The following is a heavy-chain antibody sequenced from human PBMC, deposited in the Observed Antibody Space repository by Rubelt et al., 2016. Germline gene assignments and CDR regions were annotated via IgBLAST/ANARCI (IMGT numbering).Heavy chain of an antibody. J-gene: IGHJ3*02. D-gene: IGHD2-2*01. CDR3: ASVQVVPAAIGDDAFDI. CDR1: GGSFSGYY. Sequence: QVQLQQWGAGLLKPSETLSLTCAVYGGSFSGYYWSWIRQPPGKGLEWVGEINHSGSTNYNPSLKSRVTISVDTSKNQFSLKLSSGTAADTVVYYCASVQVVPAAIGDDAFDIWGQGTMVTVSS. CDR2: INHSGST. V-gene: IGHV4-34*01.